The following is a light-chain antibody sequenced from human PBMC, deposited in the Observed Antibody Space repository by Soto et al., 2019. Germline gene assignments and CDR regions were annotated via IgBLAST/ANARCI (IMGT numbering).Light chain of an antibody. Sequence: EIVLTQSPATLSLSPGERATLSCRASQSVSSYLAWYQQKPGQAPRLLIYDASNRATGIPARFSGSGSGTDFTLTISSLEPEDFAVYYCQHHYDAPWAFGQGTKVEIK. CDR1: QSVSSY. V-gene: IGKV3-11*01. CDR3: QHHYDAPWA. J-gene: IGKJ1*01. CDR2: DAS.